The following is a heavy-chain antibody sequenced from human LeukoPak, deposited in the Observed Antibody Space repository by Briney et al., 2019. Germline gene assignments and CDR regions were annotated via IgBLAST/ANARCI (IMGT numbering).Heavy chain of an antibody. CDR1: GGTFSSYA. V-gene: IGHV1-69*01. Sequence: SVKVSCKASGGTFSSYAISWVRQAPGQGLEWMGGITPIFGTANYAQKFQGRVTITADESTSTAYMELSSLRSEDTAVYYCASGYSYGEDFDYWGQGTLVTVSS. D-gene: IGHD5-18*01. CDR3: ASGYSYGEDFDY. CDR2: ITPIFGTA. J-gene: IGHJ4*02.